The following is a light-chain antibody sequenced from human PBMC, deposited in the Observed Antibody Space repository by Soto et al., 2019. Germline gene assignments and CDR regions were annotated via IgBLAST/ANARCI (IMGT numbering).Light chain of an antibody. CDR2: DVS. V-gene: IGLV2-14*01. CDR3: RSYTCSSTYV. Sequence: QSALTQPASVSGSPGQSITISCTGTSSDVGGYNYVSWYQQHPGKAPKLMIYDVSNRPSGVSNRFSGSKSGNTASLTISGLQAEDEADYYCRSYTCSSTYVFGTGTKLTGL. J-gene: IGLJ1*01. CDR1: SSDVGGYNY.